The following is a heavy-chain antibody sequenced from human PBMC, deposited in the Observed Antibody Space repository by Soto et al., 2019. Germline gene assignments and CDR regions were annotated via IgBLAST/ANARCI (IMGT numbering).Heavy chain of an antibody. J-gene: IGHJ6*02. V-gene: IGHV3-30*18. CDR3: VKDGSSGWPYYYGMDV. Sequence: PGGSLRLSCAASGFPFSSHGMHWVRHAPGKGLEWVSVISYDGSKKYYADSVKGRFTISRDNSKNTLYLQMSSLRAEDTAVYYCVKDGSSGWPYYYGMDVWGQLTTVTVS. CDR1: GFPFSSHG. CDR2: ISYDGSKK. D-gene: IGHD6-19*01.